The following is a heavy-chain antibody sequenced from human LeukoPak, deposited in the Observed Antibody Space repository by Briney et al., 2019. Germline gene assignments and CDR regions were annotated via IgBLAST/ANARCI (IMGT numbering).Heavy chain of an antibody. J-gene: IGHJ4*02. CDR2: FDPEDGET. V-gene: IGHV1-24*01. Sequence: GASVKVSCKASGYTFTSYGISWVRQAPGKGLEWMGGFDPEDGETIYAQKFQGRVTMTEDTSTDTAYMELSSLRSEDTAVYYCATQGGIAVAGTYYFDYWGQGTLVTVSS. CDR3: ATQGGIAVAGTYYFDY. CDR1: GYTFTSYG. D-gene: IGHD6-19*01.